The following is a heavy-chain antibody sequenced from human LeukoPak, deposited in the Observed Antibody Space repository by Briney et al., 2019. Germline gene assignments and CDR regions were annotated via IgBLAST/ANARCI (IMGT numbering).Heavy chain of an antibody. V-gene: IGHV3-53*01. CDR3: AKTGDYRFDP. J-gene: IGHJ5*02. CDR1: GFTVSSNY. Sequence: GGSLGLSCAASGFTVSSNYMSWVRQAPGKGLEWVSFIDIGGTTYYADSVKGRFTISGDNSRNTLYLQMNSLRADDTAVYYCAKTGDYRFDPWGQGTLVTVSS. D-gene: IGHD4-17*01. CDR2: IDIGGTT.